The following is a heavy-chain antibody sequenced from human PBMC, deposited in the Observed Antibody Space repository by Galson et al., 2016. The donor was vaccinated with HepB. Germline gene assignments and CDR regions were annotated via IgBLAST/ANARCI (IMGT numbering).Heavy chain of an antibody. J-gene: IGHJ6*02. D-gene: IGHD3-9*01. V-gene: IGHV1-18*01. Sequence: SVKVSCKASGYTFTTYGISWVRQAPGQGLEWMGWISAYNGNTNFAQKVQGRVTLTTDTSTSTAYMELRSLRSDDTALYYCARDLLSPSYYEILTGYGSRYSYYGMDVWGQGTTVTVSS. CDR3: ARDLLSPSYYEILTGYGSRYSYYGMDV. CDR1: GYTFTTYG. CDR2: ISAYNGNT.